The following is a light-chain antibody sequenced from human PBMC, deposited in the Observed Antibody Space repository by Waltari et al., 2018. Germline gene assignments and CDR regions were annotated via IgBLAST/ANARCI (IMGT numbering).Light chain of an antibody. CDR3: QQYGSSVLYT. Sequence: VLTQSPATLSLSPGERATLSCRASQSLTKRYLAWYQQKPGQAPRLLIYGASSRAAGIPDRFSGSGSGTDFTLTISRLEPEDFAVYYCQQYGSSVLYTLGQGTKLEIK. J-gene: IGKJ2*01. CDR2: GAS. CDR1: QSLTKRY. V-gene: IGKV3-20*01.